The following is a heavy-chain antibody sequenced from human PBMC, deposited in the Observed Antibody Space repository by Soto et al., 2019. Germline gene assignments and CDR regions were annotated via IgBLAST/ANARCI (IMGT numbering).Heavy chain of an antibody. D-gene: IGHD1-26*01. CDR2: INSDGSST. Sequence: EVQLVESGGGLVQPGGSLRLSCAASGFTFSSYWMHWVHQAPGKGLVWVSRINSDGSSTSYADSVKGRFTISRDNAKNTLYLQMNSLRAEDTAVYYCARRCLYSGSYPAWGQGTLVTVSS. V-gene: IGHV3-74*01. CDR1: GFTFSSYW. J-gene: IGHJ5*02. CDR3: ARRCLYSGSYPA.